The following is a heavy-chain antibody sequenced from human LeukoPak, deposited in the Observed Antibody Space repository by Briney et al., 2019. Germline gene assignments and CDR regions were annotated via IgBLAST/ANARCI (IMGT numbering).Heavy chain of an antibody. CDR3: ARPSPGDYYDSSGDPVAFDI. V-gene: IGHV4-39*01. Sequence: PSETLSLTCTVSAGSISSSSYYWGWIRQPPGKGLEWIGSIYYSGSTYYNPSLKSRVTISVDTSKNQFSLKLSSVTAADTAVYYCARPSPGDYYDSSGDPVAFDIWGQGTMVTVSS. J-gene: IGHJ3*02. CDR2: IYYSGST. CDR1: AGSISSSSYY. D-gene: IGHD3-22*01.